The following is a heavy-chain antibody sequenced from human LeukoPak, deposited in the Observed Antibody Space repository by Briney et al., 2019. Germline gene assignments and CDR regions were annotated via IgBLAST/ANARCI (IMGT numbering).Heavy chain of an antibody. Sequence: PSETLSLTCTVSGGSISSGSYCWSWIRQPAGKGLEWIEHIHTSGNTNYNSSLKSRVTISVDTSKNQFSLKLSSVTAADMAVYYCARHLVVVAAGLKNRDHFDYWGQGTLVTVSS. CDR2: IHTSGNT. D-gene: IGHD2-15*01. V-gene: IGHV4-61*09. CDR3: ARHLVVVAAGLKNRDHFDY. CDR1: GGSISSGSYC. J-gene: IGHJ4*02.